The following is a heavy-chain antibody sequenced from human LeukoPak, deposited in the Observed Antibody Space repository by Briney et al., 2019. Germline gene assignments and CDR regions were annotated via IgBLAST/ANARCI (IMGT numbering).Heavy chain of an antibody. J-gene: IGHJ6*04. CDR2: IKQDGSEK. Sequence: GGSLRLSCAASGFTFSSYWMSWVRQAPGKGLEWVANIKQDGSEKYYVDSVKGRFTISRDNAKNSLYLQMNSLRAEDTAVYYCARDKEVDTAMAVDGMDVWGKGTTVTVSS. V-gene: IGHV3-7*03. D-gene: IGHD5-18*01. CDR3: ARDKEVDTAMAVDGMDV. CDR1: GFTFSSYW.